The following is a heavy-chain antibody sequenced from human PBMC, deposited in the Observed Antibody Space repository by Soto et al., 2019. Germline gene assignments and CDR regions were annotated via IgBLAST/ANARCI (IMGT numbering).Heavy chain of an antibody. J-gene: IGHJ6*02. D-gene: IGHD5-18*01. CDR2: IYYSGNT. V-gene: IGHV4-31*03. CDR3: ARDRLMATAGTARHYFGLDV. CDR1: GGSIRSGGYY. Sequence: SETLSLTCTVSGGSIRSGGYYWSWVRQNPRRGLEWIGNIYYSGNTYYNPSLKSRLTISVDTSKNQFSLNLSSVAAADTAVYYCARDRLMATAGTARHYFGLDVWGQGTTVTVSS.